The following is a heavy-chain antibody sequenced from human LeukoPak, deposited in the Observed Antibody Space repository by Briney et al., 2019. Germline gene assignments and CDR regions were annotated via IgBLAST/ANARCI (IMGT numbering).Heavy chain of an antibody. CDR2: IRSKADNYAT. Sequence: PGGSLFPSVPASGFTFSGPPILWVRQASGKGLEWVGRIRSKADNYATAHAASVQGRCTISRDDSKSTAYLQLNSLKTEDTAVYYCTQSNYWGQGALVTVSS. V-gene: IGHV3-73*01. J-gene: IGHJ4*02. CDR1: GFTFSGPP. CDR3: TQSNY.